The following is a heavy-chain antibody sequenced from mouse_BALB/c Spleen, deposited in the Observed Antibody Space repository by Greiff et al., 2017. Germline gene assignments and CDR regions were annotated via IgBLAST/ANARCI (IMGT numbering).Heavy chain of an antibody. CDR1: GYTFTSYY. CDR2: IYPGNVNT. Sequence: VQLKESGPELVKPGASVRISCKASGYTFTSYYIHWVKQRPGQGLEWIGWIYPGNVNTKYNEKFKGKATLTADKSSSTAYMQLSSLTSEDSAVYFCATYLYYYAMDYWGQGTSVTVSS. D-gene: IGHD1-1*01. J-gene: IGHJ4*01. V-gene: IGHV1S56*01. CDR3: ATYLYYYAMDY.